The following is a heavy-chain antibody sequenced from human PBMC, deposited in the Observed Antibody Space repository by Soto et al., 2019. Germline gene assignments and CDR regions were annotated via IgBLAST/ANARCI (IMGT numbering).Heavy chain of an antibody. CDR2: IIPIFGTA. CDR1: GVAFSSYT. D-gene: IGHD3-9*01. Sequence: PVEVSSKASGVAFSSYTISWARQAPEQGLEWMGGIIPIFGTANYAQKFQGRVTITADESTSTAYMELSSLRSEATAVYFCVREGGDYDIFTGYFSAPWGKGTSVTVSS. CDR3: VREGGDYDIFTGYFSAP. V-gene: IGHV1-69*13. J-gene: IGHJ5*02.